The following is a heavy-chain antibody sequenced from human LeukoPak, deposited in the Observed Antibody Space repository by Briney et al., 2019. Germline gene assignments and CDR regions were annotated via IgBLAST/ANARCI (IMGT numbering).Heavy chain of an antibody. CDR1: GYTFTIYY. CDR2: INPSGGST. Sequence: ASVKVSCKASGYTFTIYYIHWVRQAPGQGLEWMGIINPSGGSTSYAQKFHGRVTMTRDTSTSTVYMELTSLKSEDTAVYYCARDLVGSFPNDYWGQGTLVTVSS. D-gene: IGHD1-26*01. CDR3: ARDLVGSFPNDY. J-gene: IGHJ4*02. V-gene: IGHV1-46*01.